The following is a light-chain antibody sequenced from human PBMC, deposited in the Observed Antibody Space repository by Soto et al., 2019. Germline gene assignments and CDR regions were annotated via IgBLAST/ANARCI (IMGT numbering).Light chain of an antibody. V-gene: IGKV1-5*01. CDR3: QEYNSWRGEWT. Sequence: DIPMTQSPSTLSGSVGDRGTITCRASQTISSWLAWYQQKPGKAPKLLIYGASTLESGVPSRFSGSGSRTEFTLTISSLQPDDFATYYCQEYNSWRGEWTFGQGTKVDI. J-gene: IGKJ1*01. CDR2: GAS. CDR1: QTISSW.